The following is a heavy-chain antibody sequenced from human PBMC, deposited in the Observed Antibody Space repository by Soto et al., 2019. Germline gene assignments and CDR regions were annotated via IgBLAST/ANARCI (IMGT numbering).Heavy chain of an antibody. CDR3: ATIKLGSNRLDY. CDR1: GGSFSGYY. CDR2: INHSGST. J-gene: IGHJ4*02. Sequence: PSETLSLTCAVYGGSFSGYYWTWIRQPPGTGLEWIGEINHSGSTNYNPSLKSRVTISVDTSKNQFSLKLTSVTAADTAVYCCATIKLGSNRLDYWGQGTLVTVSS. V-gene: IGHV4-34*01. D-gene: IGHD3-10*01.